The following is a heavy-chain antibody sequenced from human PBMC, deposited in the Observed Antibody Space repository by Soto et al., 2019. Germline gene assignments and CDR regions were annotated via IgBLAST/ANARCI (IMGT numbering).Heavy chain of an antibody. Sequence: SETLSLTCTVSGGSISSGDYYWSWIRQPPGKGLEWIGYIYYSGSTYCNPSLKSRVTISVDTSKNQFSLKLSSVTAADTAVYYCASLYYYDSNFDYWGQGTLVTVSS. CDR2: IYYSGST. V-gene: IGHV4-30-4*01. CDR1: GGSISSGDYY. CDR3: ASLYYYDSNFDY. D-gene: IGHD3-22*01. J-gene: IGHJ4*02.